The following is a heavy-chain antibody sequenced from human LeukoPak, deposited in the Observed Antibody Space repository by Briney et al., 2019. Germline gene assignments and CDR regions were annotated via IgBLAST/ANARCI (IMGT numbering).Heavy chain of an antibody. CDR2: INSDGSDT. V-gene: IGHV3-74*01. CDR3: ARGQAAGLNWFDP. J-gene: IGHJ5*02. CDR1: GFTFSSYW. D-gene: IGHD6-13*01. Sequence: GGSLRLSCAASGFTFSSYWMHWVRQAPGKGLVWVSRINSDGSDTSYADSVKGRSTISRDNAKNTLYVQMNSLRAEDTAVYYCARGQAAGLNWFDPWGQGTLVTVSS.